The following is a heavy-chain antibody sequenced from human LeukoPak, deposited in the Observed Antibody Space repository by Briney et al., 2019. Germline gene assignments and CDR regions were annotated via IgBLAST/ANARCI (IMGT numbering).Heavy chain of an antibody. CDR3: ARVTAMVSAFDI. D-gene: IGHD5-18*01. CDR1: GFTFSDYY. CDR2: ISSSGSTI. Sequence: GGSLRLSCAASGFTFSDYYMNWIRQAPGKGLEWVSYISSSGSTIYYADSVKGRFTISRDNAKNSLYLQMNSLRAEDTAVYYCARVTAMVSAFDIWGQGTMVTVSS. J-gene: IGHJ3*02. V-gene: IGHV3-11*04.